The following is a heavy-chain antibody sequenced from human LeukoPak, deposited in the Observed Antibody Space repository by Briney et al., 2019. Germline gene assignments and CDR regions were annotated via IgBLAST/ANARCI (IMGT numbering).Heavy chain of an antibody. J-gene: IGHJ4*02. CDR3: TTGGGGTPGTY. CDR1: GFTFNNAW. D-gene: IGHD1-14*01. CDR2: IKSKTDGGTT. Sequence: GGSLRLSCAASGFTFNNAWMTWVRQAPGKGLEWVGRIKSKTDGGTTDYAAPVKGRFTISRDDSKNTLYLQMNSLKTEDTAMYYCTTGGGGTPGTYWGQGTLVTVSS. V-gene: IGHV3-15*01.